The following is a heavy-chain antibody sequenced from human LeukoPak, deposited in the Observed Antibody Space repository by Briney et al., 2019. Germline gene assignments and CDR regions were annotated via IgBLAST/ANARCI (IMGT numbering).Heavy chain of an antibody. D-gene: IGHD3-10*02. CDR3: AELGITMIGGV. CDR2: ISSSGSTI. J-gene: IGHJ6*04. V-gene: IGHV3-48*04. CDR1: GFTFSTYS. Sequence: GGSLRLSCAASGFTFSTYSMNWVRQAPGKGLEWVSYISSSGSTIYYADSVKGRFTISRDNAKNSLYLQMNSLRAEDTAVYHCAELGITMIGGVWGKGTTVTISS.